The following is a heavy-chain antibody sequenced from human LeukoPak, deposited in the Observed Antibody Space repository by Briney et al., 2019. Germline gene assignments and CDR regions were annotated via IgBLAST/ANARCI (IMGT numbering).Heavy chain of an antibody. D-gene: IGHD4-17*01. V-gene: IGHV1-69*04. CDR2: IIPILGIA. CDR3: ARLGIHYGGNLDY. Sequence: SVKVSCKASGGTFSSYAISWVRQAPGQGLEWMGRIIPILGIANYAQRFQGRVTITADKSTSTAYMELSSLRSEDTAVYYCARLGIHYGGNLDYWGQGTLVTVSS. CDR1: GGTFSSYA. J-gene: IGHJ4*02.